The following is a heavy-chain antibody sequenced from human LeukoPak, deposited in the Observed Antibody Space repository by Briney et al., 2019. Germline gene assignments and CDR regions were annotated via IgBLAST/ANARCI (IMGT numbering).Heavy chain of an antibody. Sequence: QSGGSLRLSCAASGFTFSSYWMTWVRQAPGKGLEWVASIKQDGSEKYYVDSVKGRFTISRDNAKNSVYLQVNSLRAEDTAVYYCVRDTGGSGSYPDYWGQGTLVTVSS. CDR2: IKQDGSEK. CDR1: GFTFSSYW. D-gene: IGHD1-26*01. CDR3: VRDTGGSGSYPDY. J-gene: IGHJ4*02. V-gene: IGHV3-7*01.